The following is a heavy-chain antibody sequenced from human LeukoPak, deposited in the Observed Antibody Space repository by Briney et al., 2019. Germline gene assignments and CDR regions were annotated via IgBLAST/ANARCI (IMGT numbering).Heavy chain of an antibody. CDR1: GFTFSSYA. J-gene: IGHJ4*02. V-gene: IGHV3-23*01. Sequence: PGGSLRLSCAASGFTFSSYAMSWVRQAPGKGLEWVSAISGSGGSTYYADSVKGRFTISRDNSKNTLYLQMNSLRAEGTAVYYCAKTGSSWPTYFDYWGQGTLVTVSS. D-gene: IGHD6-13*01. CDR2: ISGSGGST. CDR3: AKTGSSWPTYFDY.